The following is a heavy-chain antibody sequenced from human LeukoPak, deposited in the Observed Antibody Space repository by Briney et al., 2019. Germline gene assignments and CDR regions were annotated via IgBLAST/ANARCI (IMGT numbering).Heavy chain of an antibody. D-gene: IGHD4-17*01. CDR3: ARDYSTVTTFFDY. J-gene: IGHJ4*02. Sequence: PGRSLRLSCAASGFTFSSYAMHWVRQAPGKGLEWVSYITSGGTTIYYADSVKGRFTISRDNAKNSLYLQMNSLRAEDTAVYYCARDYSTVTTFFDYWGQGTLVTVSS. V-gene: IGHV3-48*01. CDR1: GFTFSSYA. CDR2: ITSGGTTI.